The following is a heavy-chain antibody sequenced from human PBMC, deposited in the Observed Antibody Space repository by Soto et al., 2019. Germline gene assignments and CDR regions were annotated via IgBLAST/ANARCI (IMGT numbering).Heavy chain of an antibody. D-gene: IGHD3-3*01. CDR3: ARGWSGAFVN. J-gene: IGHJ4*02. CDR1: GLTFSSFW. V-gene: IGHV3-7*01. CDR2: IKGDGSEK. Sequence: EVQLVESGGGLVQPGGSLRLSCAASGLTFSSFWMNWVRQAPGKGLEWVANIKGDGSEKNYVDSVKGRFTVSRDNAKNSLYMQMNSLTAEDTAFYFCARGWSGAFVNWGQGTLVTVSS.